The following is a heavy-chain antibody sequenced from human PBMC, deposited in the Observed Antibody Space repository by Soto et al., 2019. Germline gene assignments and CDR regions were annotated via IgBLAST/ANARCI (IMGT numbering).Heavy chain of an antibody. J-gene: IGHJ5*02. CDR3: VRDGTKNLRDRFDP. D-gene: IGHD1-1*01. Sequence: KASETLSLTCFVSGGSVTSHHWSWIRQFPGQGLEWIAYTSYTGNTNYNPSLKSRITMSVDMSKKQFSLTLRSVTAADTAMYYCVRDGTKNLRDRFDPWGRGILVTVSS. CDR2: TSYTGNT. CDR1: GGSVTSHH. V-gene: IGHV4-59*02.